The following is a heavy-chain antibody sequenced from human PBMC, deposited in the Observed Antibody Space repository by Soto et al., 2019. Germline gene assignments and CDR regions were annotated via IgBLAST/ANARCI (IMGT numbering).Heavy chain of an antibody. V-gene: IGHV3-7*03. Sequence: EVQLVESGGGLVKPGGSLRLSCAASGFTFSSYWMSWVRQAPGKGLEWVANIKQDGSEKYYVDSVKGRFTISRDNAKNSLYLQMNSLRAEDTAVYYCARVKGAVSMGIAAAGDYYYYGMDVWGQGTTVTVSS. CDR3: ARVKGAVSMGIAAAGDYYYYGMDV. D-gene: IGHD6-13*01. J-gene: IGHJ6*02. CDR2: IKQDGSEK. CDR1: GFTFSSYW.